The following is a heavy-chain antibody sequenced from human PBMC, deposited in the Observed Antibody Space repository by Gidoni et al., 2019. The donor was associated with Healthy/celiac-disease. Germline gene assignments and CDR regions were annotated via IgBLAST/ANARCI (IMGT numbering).Heavy chain of an antibody. CDR1: GGSISRGSYY. Sequence: QVQLQESGPGLVKPSQTLSLTCTVSGGSISRGSYYWSWIRQPAGKGLEWIGRIYTSGSTNYNPSLKSRVTISVDTSKNQFSLKLSSVTAADTAVYYCARAPGEIGYDYWGQGTLVTVSS. D-gene: IGHD3-16*01. V-gene: IGHV4-61*02. J-gene: IGHJ4*02. CDR3: ARAPGEIGYDY. CDR2: IYTSGST.